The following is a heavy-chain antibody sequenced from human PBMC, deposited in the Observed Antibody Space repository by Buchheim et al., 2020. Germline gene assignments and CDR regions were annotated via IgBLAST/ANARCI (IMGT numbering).Heavy chain of an antibody. CDR1: GLTFSYAW. CDR2: IKSKSNGGTT. D-gene: IGHD6-19*01. V-gene: IGHV3-15*01. J-gene: IGHJ4*02. CDR3: AKQEMAVAGSYYFDY. Sequence: EVQLVESGGGLVKPGGSLRLSCAASGLTFSYAWMSWVRQAPGKGLEWVGRIKSKSNGGTTDYAAPVKGRFTISRDDSKNTLYLQMNSLRAEDTAVYYCAKQEMAVAGSYYFDYWGQGTL.